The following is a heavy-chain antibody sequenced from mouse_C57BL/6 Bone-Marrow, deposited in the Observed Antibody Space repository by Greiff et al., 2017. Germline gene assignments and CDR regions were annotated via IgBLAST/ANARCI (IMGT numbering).Heavy chain of an antibody. CDR1: GYTFTSYW. V-gene: IGHV1-50*01. J-gene: IGHJ4*01. CDR3: ARGSWYYAMDY. Sequence: QVQLQQSGAELVKPGASVKLSCKASGYTFTSYWMQWVKQRPGQGLEWIGEIDPSDSYTNYNQKFKGKATLTVDTSSSTAYMQLSSLTSEDSAVYYCARGSWYYAMDYWGQGTSVTVCS. CDR2: IDPSDSYT.